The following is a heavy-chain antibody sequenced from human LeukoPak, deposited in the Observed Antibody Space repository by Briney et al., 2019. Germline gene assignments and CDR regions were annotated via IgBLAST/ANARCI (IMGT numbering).Heavy chain of an antibody. J-gene: IGHJ5*02. Sequence: SETLSLTCTVSGGSISSYYWSWIRQPPGKGLEWIGYIYYSGSTNYNPSLKSRVTISVDTSKNQFSLKLSSVTAADTAVYYCARGQGDYYGSGSYYIRNWFDPWGQGTLVTVSS. D-gene: IGHD3-10*01. CDR3: ARGQGDYYGSGSYYIRNWFDP. CDR1: GGSISSYY. CDR2: IYYSGST. V-gene: IGHV4-59*12.